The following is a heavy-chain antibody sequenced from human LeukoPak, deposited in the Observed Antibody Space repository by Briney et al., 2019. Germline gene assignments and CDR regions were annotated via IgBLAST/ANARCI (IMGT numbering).Heavy chain of an antibody. Sequence: SETLSLTCTVSGGSISSSSYYWGWIRQPPGKGLEWIGSIYYSGSTYYNPSLKSRVTISVDTSKNQFSLKLSSVTAADTAVCYCARQWRGGDYWGQGTLVTVSS. D-gene: IGHD2-15*01. J-gene: IGHJ4*02. CDR1: GGSISSSSYY. CDR2: IYYSGST. V-gene: IGHV4-39*01. CDR3: ARQWRGGDY.